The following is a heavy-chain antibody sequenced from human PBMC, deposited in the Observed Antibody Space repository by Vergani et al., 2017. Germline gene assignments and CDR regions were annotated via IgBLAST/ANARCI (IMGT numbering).Heavy chain of an antibody. Sequence: QVQLQQWGAGLLKPSETLSLTCAVYGGSFSGYYWSWIRQPPGKGLEWIGEINHSGSTNYNPSLKSRVTISVDTSKNQFSLKLSSVTAADTAVYYCARARIAARGWFDPWGQGTLVTVSS. CDR3: ARARIAARGWFDP. CDR2: INHSGST. V-gene: IGHV4-34*01. J-gene: IGHJ5*02. D-gene: IGHD6-6*01. CDR1: GGSFSGYY.